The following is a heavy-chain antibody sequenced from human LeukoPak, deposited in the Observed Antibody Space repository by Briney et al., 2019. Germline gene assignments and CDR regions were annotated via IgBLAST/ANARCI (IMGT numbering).Heavy chain of an antibody. V-gene: IGHV1-46*01. CDR2: INPSGGST. D-gene: IGHD6-19*01. CDR1: GYTFTSYY. Sequence: GASVKVSCKASGYTFTSYYMHWVRQAPGQGLEWMGIINPSGGSTSYAQKFQGRVTITRDTSASTAYMELSSLRSEDTAVYYCARAQWLAFDYWGQGTLVTVSS. J-gene: IGHJ4*02. CDR3: ARAQWLAFDY.